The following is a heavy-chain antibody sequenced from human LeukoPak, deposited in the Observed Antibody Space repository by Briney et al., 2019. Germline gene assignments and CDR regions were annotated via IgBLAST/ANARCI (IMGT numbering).Heavy chain of an antibody. CDR2: FSGSGGST. CDR1: GFTFSSYA. V-gene: IGHV3-23*01. J-gene: IGHJ3*02. D-gene: IGHD3-22*01. Sequence: GGSLRLSCAASGFTFSSYAMSWVRQAPGKGLECISGFSGSGGSTYYADSVKGRFTISRDNSKNTLYLQMNSLRAEDTAVYYCAKDLGNYYDRSDAFDIWGQGTMVTVSS. CDR3: AKDLGNYYDRSDAFDI.